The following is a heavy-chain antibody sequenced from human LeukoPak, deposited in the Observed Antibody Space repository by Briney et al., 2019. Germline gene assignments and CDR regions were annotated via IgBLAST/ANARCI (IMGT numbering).Heavy chain of an antibody. Sequence: GRTANVSCKASGYTFTGYDKHWVRQAPGQGLEWMGWINPNSGGTNYAQKFQGWVTMTRDTSISTAYMELSRLRSDDTAVYYCARGAQVSLPAASLDYWGQGTLVTVSS. CDR1: GYTFTGYD. J-gene: IGHJ4*02. CDR2: INPNSGGT. CDR3: ARGAQVSLPAASLDY. V-gene: IGHV1-2*04. D-gene: IGHD2-2*01.